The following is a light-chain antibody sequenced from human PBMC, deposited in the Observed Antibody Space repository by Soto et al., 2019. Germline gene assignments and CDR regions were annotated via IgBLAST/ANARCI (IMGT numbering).Light chain of an antibody. CDR3: QQYNNWPRYT. CDR1: QSVNSN. CDR2: GAS. V-gene: IGKV3-15*01. J-gene: IGKJ2*01. Sequence: EIVMTQSPATLSVSPGERATLSCRASQSVNSNLAWYQQKPGQAPSLLIYGASTRATGVPARFSGSGSGTEFPLTISSLQSEDFAVDSCQQYNNWPRYTFGQETKLEIK.